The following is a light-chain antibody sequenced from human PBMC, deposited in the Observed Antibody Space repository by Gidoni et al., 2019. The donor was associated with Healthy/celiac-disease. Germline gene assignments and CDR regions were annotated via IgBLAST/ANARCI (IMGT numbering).Light chain of an antibody. CDR3: QAWDGV. Sequence: SSGLTQPPSVSVSPGQTASITCSGDKLGDKYACWYQQKPGQSPVLVIYQDSKRPSGSPERLSGSNSGNTATLTISGTQAMDEADYYCQAWDGVFGGGTKLTVL. CDR1: KLGDKY. J-gene: IGLJ2*01. V-gene: IGLV3-1*01. CDR2: QDS.